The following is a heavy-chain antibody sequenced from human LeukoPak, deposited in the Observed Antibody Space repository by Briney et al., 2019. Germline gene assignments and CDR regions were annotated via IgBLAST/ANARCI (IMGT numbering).Heavy chain of an antibody. V-gene: IGHV1-18*01. J-gene: IGHJ6*03. CDR2: ISAYNGNT. CDR3: ARRGGKNYGDYLLYYYYMDV. Sequence: ASVKVSRKASGYTFTSYGISWVRQAPGQGLEWMGWISAYNGNTNYAQKLQGRVTMTTDTSTSTAYMELRSLRSDDTAMYYCARRGGKNYGDYLLYYYYMDVWGKGTTVTVSS. CDR1: GYTFTSYG. D-gene: IGHD4-17*01.